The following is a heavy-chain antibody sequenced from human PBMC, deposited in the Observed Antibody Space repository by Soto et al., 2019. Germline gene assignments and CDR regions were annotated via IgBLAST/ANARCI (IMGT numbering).Heavy chain of an antibody. J-gene: IGHJ4*02. CDR3: ARQTTYSGSWHDY. D-gene: IGHD6-13*01. Sequence: SETLSLTCIVSGGSVSSGSYYWNWIRQPPGKGLEWIGYIYYSGSTNYNPSLKSRVTMSVDTSKNQFSLKLTSVTAADTAVYYCARQTTYSGSWHDYWGQGTLVTVSS. CDR2: IYYSGST. V-gene: IGHV4-61*01. CDR1: GGSVSSGSYY.